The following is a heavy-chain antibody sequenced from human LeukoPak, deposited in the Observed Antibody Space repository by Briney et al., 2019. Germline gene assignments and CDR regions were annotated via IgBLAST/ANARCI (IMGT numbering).Heavy chain of an antibody. D-gene: IGHD2-15*01. Sequence: GASVNVSCKASGYTFTSYGISWVRQAPGQGLEWMGWISAYNGNTNYAQKLQGRVTMTTDTSTSTAYMELRSLRSDDTAVYYCATDLGYCSGGSCEGNYWGQGTLVTVSS. CDR1: GYTFTSYG. CDR2: ISAYNGNT. J-gene: IGHJ4*02. V-gene: IGHV1-18*01. CDR3: ATDLGYCSGGSCEGNY.